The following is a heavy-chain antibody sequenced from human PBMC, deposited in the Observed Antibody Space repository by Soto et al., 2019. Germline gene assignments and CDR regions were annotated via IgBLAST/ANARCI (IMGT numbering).Heavy chain of an antibody. D-gene: IGHD6-13*01. CDR3: AGSWYGGGDYYYYMDV. V-gene: IGHV3-11*01. Sequence: GGSLRLSCAASGFTFSDYYMSWIRQAPGKGLEWVSYISSSGSTIYYADSVKGRFTISRDNAKNSLYLQMNSLRAEDTAVYYCAGSWYGGGDYYYYMDVWGKGTTVTVSS. CDR2: ISSSGSTI. J-gene: IGHJ6*03. CDR1: GFTFSDYY.